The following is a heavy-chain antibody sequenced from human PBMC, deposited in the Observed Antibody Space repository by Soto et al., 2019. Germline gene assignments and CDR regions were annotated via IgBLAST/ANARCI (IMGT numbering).Heavy chain of an antibody. CDR1: GFSLSTSGVG. J-gene: IGHJ5*02. V-gene: IGHV2-5*02. Sequence: QITLKESGPTLVKPTQTLTLTCTFSGFSLSTSGVGVGWIRQPPGKALEWLALIYWDDDKRYSPSLKSRLTITKDPSKNQVVLTMTNMYPVDTATYYCAHSQEWELHDNWFDPWGQGTLVTVSS. CDR3: AHSQEWELHDNWFDP. CDR2: IYWDDDK. D-gene: IGHD1-26*01.